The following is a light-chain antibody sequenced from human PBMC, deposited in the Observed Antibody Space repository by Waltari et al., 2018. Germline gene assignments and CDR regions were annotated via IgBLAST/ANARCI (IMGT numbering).Light chain of an antibody. Sequence: ENVLTQSPGTLSLSPGERATLSCRASQNIKNAYLAWYQQRPGRSPRLLIDDASSRATDIPDRLSGSGSGTYVTLTISRLVPEDFAIYYGPQYGSLPWTFGQGTQVEIK. J-gene: IGKJ1*01. CDR1: QNIKNAY. V-gene: IGKV3-20*01. CDR2: DAS. CDR3: PQYGSLPWT.